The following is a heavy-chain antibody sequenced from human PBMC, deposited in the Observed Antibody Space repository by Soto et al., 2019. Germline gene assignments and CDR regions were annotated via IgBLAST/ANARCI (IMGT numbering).Heavy chain of an antibody. J-gene: IGHJ6*02. D-gene: IGHD1-26*01. V-gene: IGHV4-39*01. CDR3: VRLAGERAPFYYDYYGMDV. CDR2: IYYSGST. Sequence: ETLPLSCTVSGGSISSSRYYWGWIRQPPGKGLEWIGSIYYSGSTYYNPSLKSRVTISVDTSKNQFSLKLSSVTAADTAVYYCVRLAGERAPFYYDYYGMDVWGQGTTVTVSS. CDR1: GGSISSSRYY.